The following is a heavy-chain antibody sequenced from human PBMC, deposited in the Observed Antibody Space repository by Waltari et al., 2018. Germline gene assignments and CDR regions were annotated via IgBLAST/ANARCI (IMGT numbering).Heavy chain of an antibody. Sequence: QVQLQESGPGLVKPSETLSLTCTVSGGSISSHYWSWIRQPPGKGLEWIGYIYYSGSTNYNPALKSRVTISVDTSKNQFSLKLSSVTAADTAVYYCARERAAAHSGSYEIFDYWGQGTLVTVSS. CDR1: GGSISSHY. J-gene: IGHJ4*02. CDR3: ARERAAAHSGSYEIFDY. D-gene: IGHD1-26*01. V-gene: IGHV4-59*11. CDR2: IYYSGST.